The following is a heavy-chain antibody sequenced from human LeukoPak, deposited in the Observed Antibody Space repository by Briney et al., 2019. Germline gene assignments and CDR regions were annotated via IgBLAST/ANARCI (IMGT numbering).Heavy chain of an antibody. J-gene: IGHJ4*02. CDR3: AREEYYSDTSGYYPDF. CDR2: IYTSGST. Sequence: SQTLSLTCTVSGDSISTGSYYSGWIRQPAWNGLQWIVRIYTSGSTNYNPSLKSRVTISVDTSKNQFSLKLSSVTAADTAVYYCAREEYYSDTSGYYPDFWGQGTLVTVSS. V-gene: IGHV4-61*02. CDR1: GDSISTGSYY. D-gene: IGHD3-22*01.